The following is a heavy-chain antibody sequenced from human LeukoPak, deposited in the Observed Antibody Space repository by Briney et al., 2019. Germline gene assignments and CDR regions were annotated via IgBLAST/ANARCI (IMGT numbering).Heavy chain of an antibody. J-gene: IGHJ6*02. D-gene: IGHD6-13*01. V-gene: IGHV3-7*01. Sequence: GGFLRLSCAASGFTYSSYWMSWVRQAPGKGLEWVANIKQDGSEKYYVDSVKGRFTISRDNAKNSLYLQMNSLRAEDTAVYYCARDLQGSSWYSLDYYYYYGMDVWGQGTTVTVSS. CDR3: ARDLQGSSWYSLDYYYYYGMDV. CDR2: IKQDGSEK. CDR1: GFTYSSYW.